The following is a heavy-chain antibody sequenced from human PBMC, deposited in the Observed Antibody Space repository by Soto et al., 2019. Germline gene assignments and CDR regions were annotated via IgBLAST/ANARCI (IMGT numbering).Heavy chain of an antibody. CDR2: ISGSGGSR. D-gene: IGHD1-1*01. CDR1: GFTFSSYA. J-gene: IGHJ4*02. CDR3: PKDRYPAPYYFDY. V-gene: IGHV3-23*01. Sequence: EVQLLESGGGLVQPGGSLRLSCAASGFTFSSYAMSWVRQAPGKGLEWVSGISGSGGSRYNADSVKGRFTISRDNSKNPLYLKMNRLRAEDTAVYYCPKDRYPAPYYFDYWGQGTLVTVSS.